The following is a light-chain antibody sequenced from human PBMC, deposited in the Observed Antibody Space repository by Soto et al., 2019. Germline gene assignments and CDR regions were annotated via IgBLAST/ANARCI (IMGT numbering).Light chain of an antibody. CDR1: SSDVGSYNY. J-gene: IGLJ1*01. V-gene: IGLV2-14*03. Sequence: HSVLTQPASVSGSPGQSIAISCTGNSSDVGSYNYVSWYQHHPGKAPKVMIYDVSSRPSGVSNRFSGSKSGNTASLTISGLQAEDDADYYCISYTTISTYVSGTVTKV. CDR3: ISYTTISTYV. CDR2: DVS.